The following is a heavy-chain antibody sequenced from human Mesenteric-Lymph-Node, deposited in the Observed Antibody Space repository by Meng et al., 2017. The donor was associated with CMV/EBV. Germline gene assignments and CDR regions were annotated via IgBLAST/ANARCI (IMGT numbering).Heavy chain of an antibody. CDR1: GGSISSYY. Sequence: GSLRLSCTVSGGSISSYYWSWIRQPPGKGLEWIGYIYYSGSTNYNPSLKSRVTISVDTSKNQFSLKLSSVTAADTAVYYCAKWTICTGGRCYGDFDYWGQGTLVTVSS. V-gene: IGHV4-59*01. D-gene: IGHD2-15*01. CDR2: IYYSGST. J-gene: IGHJ4*02. CDR3: AKWTICTGGRCYGDFDY.